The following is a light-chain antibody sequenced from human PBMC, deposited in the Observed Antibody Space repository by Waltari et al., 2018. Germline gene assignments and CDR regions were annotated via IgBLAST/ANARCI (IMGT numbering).Light chain of an antibody. CDR1: QTIRGW. V-gene: IGKV1-5*01. CDR3: QQYSSFST. Sequence: DIQMTQSPSMLSASVGDRVTITCRASQTIRGWLAWYQLKPGLAPKLLIYDASNLGGGVASRFSGSGFGTNFTLTISSLQPDDFATYYCQQYSSFSTFGLGTKV. CDR2: DAS. J-gene: IGKJ1*01.